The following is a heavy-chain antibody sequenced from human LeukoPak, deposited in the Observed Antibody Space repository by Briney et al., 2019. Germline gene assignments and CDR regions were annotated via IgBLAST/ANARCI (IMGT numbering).Heavy chain of an antibody. V-gene: IGHV3-23*01. Sequence: SCKASGYTFSSYAMSWVRQAPGKGLEWVSAISGSGGSTYYADSVKGRFTISRDNSKNTLYLQMNSLRAEDTAVYYCTRLRRYSSSWYGYFDLWGRGTLVTVSS. CDR1: GYTFSSYA. J-gene: IGHJ2*01. CDR2: ISGSGGST. D-gene: IGHD6-13*01. CDR3: TRLRRYSSSWYGYFDL.